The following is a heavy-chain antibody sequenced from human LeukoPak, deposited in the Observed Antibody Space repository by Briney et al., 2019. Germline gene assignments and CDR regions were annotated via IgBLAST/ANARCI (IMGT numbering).Heavy chain of an antibody. D-gene: IGHD3-22*01. V-gene: IGHV1-18*01. Sequence: ASVKVSCKPSGYTFASYAFSWVRQAPGQGLEWMGSISAYNGNTNYAQKLQGRVTMTTDKSTSTAYMELWSLRSDDTAVYYCARDLDSSGYYRSDAFDIWGQGTMVTVSS. J-gene: IGHJ3*02. CDR1: GYTFASYA. CDR2: ISAYNGNT. CDR3: ARDLDSSGYYRSDAFDI.